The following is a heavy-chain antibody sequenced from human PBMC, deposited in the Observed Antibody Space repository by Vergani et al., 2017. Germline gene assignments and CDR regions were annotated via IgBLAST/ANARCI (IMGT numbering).Heavy chain of an antibody. CDR1: GFTFSSYG. J-gene: IGHJ4*02. V-gene: IGHV3-33*01. CDR3: ARSEMATIAFDY. CDR2: IWYDGSNK. Sequence: QVQLVESGGGVVQPGRSLRLSCAASGFTFSSYGMHWGRQAPGKGLEWVAVIWYDGSNKYYADSVKGRFTISRDNSKNTLYLQMNSLRAEDTAVYYCARSEMATIAFDYWGQGTLVTVSS. D-gene: IGHD5-24*01.